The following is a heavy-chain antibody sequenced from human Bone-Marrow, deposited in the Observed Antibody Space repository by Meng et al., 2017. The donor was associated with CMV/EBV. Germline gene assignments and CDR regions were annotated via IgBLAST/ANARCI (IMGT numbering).Heavy chain of an antibody. J-gene: IGHJ4*02. CDR3: ARVRYTSGWTYFYY. V-gene: IGHV1-18*01. D-gene: IGHD6-19*01. CDR1: GYTFTSYG. CDR2: IRAYNGNT. Sequence: ASVKVACKASGYTFTSYGISWVRQAPGQGLEWMGWIRAYNGNTNYAQKLQGRVTMTTDTSTSTAYMELRSLRSDDTAVYYCARVRYTSGWTYFYYWGQGTLVTVSS.